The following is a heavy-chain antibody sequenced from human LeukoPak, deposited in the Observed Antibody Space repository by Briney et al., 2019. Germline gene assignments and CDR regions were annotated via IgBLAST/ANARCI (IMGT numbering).Heavy chain of an antibody. CDR3: ASGLTVAGTFDI. Sequence: GASVKVSCKASGYTFTSYDINWVRQAPGQGLEWMGWINPNSGGTNYAQKFQGRVTMTRDTSISTAYMELSRLRSDDTAVYYCASGLTVAGTFDIWGQGTMVTVSS. CDR1: GYTFTSYD. J-gene: IGHJ3*02. V-gene: IGHV1-2*02. D-gene: IGHD6-19*01. CDR2: INPNSGGT.